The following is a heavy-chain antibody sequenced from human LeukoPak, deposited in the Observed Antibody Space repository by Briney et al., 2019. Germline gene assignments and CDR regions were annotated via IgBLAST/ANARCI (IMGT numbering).Heavy chain of an antibody. CDR1: GFTFSSYG. CDR3: PKDNYYDSSGYSLLDY. CDR2: IWYDGSNK. Sequence: GGSLRLSCAASGFTFSSYGMHWVRQAPGKGREWVAVIWYDGSNKYYADSVKGRFTISRDNSKNTLYLQMNSLRAEDTAVYYCPKDNYYDSSGYSLLDYWGQGTLVTVSS. V-gene: IGHV3-33*06. D-gene: IGHD3-22*01. J-gene: IGHJ4*02.